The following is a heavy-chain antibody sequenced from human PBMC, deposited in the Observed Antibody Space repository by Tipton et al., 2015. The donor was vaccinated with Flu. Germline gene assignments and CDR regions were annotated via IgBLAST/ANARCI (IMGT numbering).Heavy chain of an antibody. CDR1: GGSIGSYY. J-gene: IGHJ4*02. Sequence: TLSLTCTVSGGSIGSYYWNWIRQPPGEGLEWIGYIYNSEYTKYNPSLKSRVTISLDTSKNQFSLKLSSVTAADTAVYYCARRAYYYGSGEQDYWGQGTLVTVSS. CDR3: ARRAYYYGSGEQDY. CDR2: IYNSEYT. V-gene: IGHV4-4*09. D-gene: IGHD3-10*01.